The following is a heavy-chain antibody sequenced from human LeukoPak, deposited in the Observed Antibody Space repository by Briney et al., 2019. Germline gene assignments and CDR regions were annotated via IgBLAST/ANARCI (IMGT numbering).Heavy chain of an antibody. D-gene: IGHD2/OR15-2a*01. CDR2: ISEGADIT. CDR3: AKQNSRGFDY. J-gene: IGHJ4*02. V-gene: IGHV3-23*01. Sequence: GGSLRLSCAASGFDFRYYAMTWVRQAPGKGLECVSGISEGADITYYGGSVKGRFTISRDNSKNTLYLQMNSLRAEDTAVYYCAKQNSRGFDYWGQGTLVTVSS. CDR1: GFDFRYYA.